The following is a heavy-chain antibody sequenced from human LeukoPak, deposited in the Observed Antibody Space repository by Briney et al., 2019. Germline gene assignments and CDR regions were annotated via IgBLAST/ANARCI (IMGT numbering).Heavy chain of an antibody. CDR2: ISSSSSYI. J-gene: IGHJ4*02. CDR3: ARSFYGDYVPDY. CDR1: GFTVSSNY. V-gene: IGHV3-21*01. Sequence: GGSLRLSCAASGFTVSSNYMSWVRQAPGKGLEWVSSISSSSSYIYYADSVKGRFTISRDNAKNSLYLQMNSLRAEDTAVYYCARSFYGDYVPDYWGQGTLVTVSS. D-gene: IGHD4-17*01.